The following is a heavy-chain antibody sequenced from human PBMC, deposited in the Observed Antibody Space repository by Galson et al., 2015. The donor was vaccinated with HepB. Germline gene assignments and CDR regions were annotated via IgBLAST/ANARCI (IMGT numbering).Heavy chain of an antibody. J-gene: IGHJ5*02. CDR3: ARSDYGDYIYRWFDP. V-gene: IGHV5-10-1*01. Sequence: QSGAEVKKPGESLRISCTGSGYSFTSYWISWVRQMPGKGLEWMGRIDPSDSYTNYSPSFQGHVTISADKSISTAYLQWSSLKASDTAMYYCARSDYGDYIYRWFDPWGQGTLVTVSS. D-gene: IGHD4-17*01. CDR2: IDPSDSYT. CDR1: GYSFTSYW.